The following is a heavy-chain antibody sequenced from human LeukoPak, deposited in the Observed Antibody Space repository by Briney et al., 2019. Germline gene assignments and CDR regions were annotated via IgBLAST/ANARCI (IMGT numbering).Heavy chain of an antibody. J-gene: IGHJ5*02. Sequence: PGGTLRLSCAASGFTFSSYGMSWVRQAPGKGLEWVSAISGSGGNTYYADSVKGRFTISRDNSKNTLYLQMNSLRAEDTAVYYCAREYCSVGSSYSETPENWFDPWGQGTLVTVSS. CDR3: AREYCSVGSSYSETPENWFDP. CDR2: ISGSGGNT. D-gene: IGHD2-15*01. V-gene: IGHV3-23*01. CDR1: GFTFSSYG.